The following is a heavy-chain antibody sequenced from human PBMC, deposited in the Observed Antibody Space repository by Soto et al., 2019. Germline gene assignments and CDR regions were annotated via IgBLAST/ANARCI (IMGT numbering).Heavy chain of an antibody. CDR1: GGSFSGYY. D-gene: IGHD1-26*01. J-gene: IGHJ4*02. CDR2: INYSGNT. Sequence: SETLSLTCAVYGGSFSGYYWSWIRQPPGKGLEWIGEINYSGNTNYNPSLKSRVSISVDTSKNQLFLNMSSVTAADTAMYYCARHHVRGRTIVGAAEYWGQGTLVTVPS. V-gene: IGHV4-34*01. CDR3: ARHHVRGRTIVGAAEY.